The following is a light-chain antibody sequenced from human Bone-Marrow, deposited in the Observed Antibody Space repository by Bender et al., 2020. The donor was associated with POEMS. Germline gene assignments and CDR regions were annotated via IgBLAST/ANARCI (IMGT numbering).Light chain of an antibody. CDR2: DVT. Sequence: QSALTQPPSASGSPGQSVTISCTGTSSDIGRHNFVSWYRQHPGKAPKLIIYDVTKRPSGVPDRFSGSKSGNMASLTISGLQAEDEADYYCCSYVGSSTFYVFGSGTKVTVL. J-gene: IGLJ1*01. V-gene: IGLV2-8*01. CDR1: SSDIGRHNF. CDR3: CSYVGSSTFYV.